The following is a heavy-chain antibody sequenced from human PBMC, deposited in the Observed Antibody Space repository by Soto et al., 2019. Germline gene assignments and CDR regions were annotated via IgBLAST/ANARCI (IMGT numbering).Heavy chain of an antibody. CDR3: ARDFKYYCGSGSYRNWFDP. Sequence: AAVKVSCKASGYTFTSYYMHWVRQAPGQGLEWMGIINPSGGSTSYAQKFQGRVTMTRDTSTSTVYMELSSLRSEDTAVYYCARDFKYYCGSGSYRNWFDPWGQGTLVTVSS. CDR1: GYTFTSYY. CDR2: INPSGGST. V-gene: IGHV1-46*01. D-gene: IGHD3-10*01. J-gene: IGHJ5*02.